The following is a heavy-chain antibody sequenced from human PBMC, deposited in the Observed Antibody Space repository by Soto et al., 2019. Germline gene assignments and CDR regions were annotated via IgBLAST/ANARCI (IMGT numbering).Heavy chain of an antibody. Sequence: GGSLRLSCAAFRFTCTTYGMHWVRQGTGKGLEWVALISHDGSDKYYVDSVKGRFTISRDNSKNKLDLQMSSVRLEDTAVYFGAKSAQPAVSVRPPDFWGQGTLVTVS. V-gene: IGHV3-30*18. CDR2: ISHDGSDK. D-gene: IGHD6-19*01. CDR3: AKSAQPAVSVRPPDF. CDR1: RFTCTTYG. J-gene: IGHJ4*01.